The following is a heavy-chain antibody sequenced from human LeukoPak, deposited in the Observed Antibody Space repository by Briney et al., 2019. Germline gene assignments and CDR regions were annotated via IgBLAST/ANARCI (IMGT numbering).Heavy chain of an antibody. J-gene: IGHJ5*02. CDR1: GGSISSYY. CDR3: ARVIVVVPAATNWFDP. D-gene: IGHD2-2*01. V-gene: IGHV4-38-2*02. CDR2: IYHSGST. Sequence: SETQSLTCTVSGGSISSYYWSWIRQPPGKGLEWIGSIYHSGSTYYNPSLKSRVTISVDTSKNQFSLKLSSVTAADTAVYYCARVIVVVPAATNWFDPWGQGTLVTVSS.